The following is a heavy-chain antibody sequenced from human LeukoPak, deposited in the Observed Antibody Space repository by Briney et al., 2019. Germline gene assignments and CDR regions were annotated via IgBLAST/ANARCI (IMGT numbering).Heavy chain of an antibody. CDR1: GFTFSSYA. CDR3: AKVGRYYDSSGYYRLFDD. D-gene: IGHD3-22*01. V-gene: IGHV3-23*01. J-gene: IGHJ4*02. Sequence: GGSLRLSCSASGFTFSSYAVHWVRQAPGKGLEWVSSITVSGGTTYYADSVQGRFTVYRDNSKNTLHLQMNSLRDEDTAVYYCAKVGRYYDSSGYYRLFDDWGQGTLVTVSS. CDR2: ITVSGGTT.